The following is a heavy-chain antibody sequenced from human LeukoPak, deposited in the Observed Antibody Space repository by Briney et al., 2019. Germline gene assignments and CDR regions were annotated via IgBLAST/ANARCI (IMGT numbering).Heavy chain of an antibody. Sequence: SETLSLTCTVSGGSISSSSYYWGWIRQPPGKGLEWIGSIYYSGSTYYNPSLKSRVTISVDTSKNQFSLKLSSVTAADTAIYYCARGLGVVIPGPDPWGQGTLVTVSS. J-gene: IGHJ5*02. CDR3: ARGLGVVIPGPDP. CDR2: IYYSGST. D-gene: IGHD3-3*01. V-gene: IGHV4-39*01. CDR1: GGSISSSSYY.